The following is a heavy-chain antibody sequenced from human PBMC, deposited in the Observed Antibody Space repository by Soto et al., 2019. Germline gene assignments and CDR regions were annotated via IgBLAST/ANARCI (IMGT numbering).Heavy chain of an antibody. J-gene: IGHJ4*02. CDR1: GGSISSGNW. V-gene: IGHV4-31*11. D-gene: IGHD2-15*01. Sequence: SETLSLTCAVSGGSISSGNWWSWIRQHPGKGLEGIGYIYYSGSTYYNPSLKSRVTISVDTSKNQFSLKLSSVTAADTAVYYCARRYGGTFDYWGQGTLVTVSS. CDR2: IYYSGST. CDR3: ARRYGGTFDY.